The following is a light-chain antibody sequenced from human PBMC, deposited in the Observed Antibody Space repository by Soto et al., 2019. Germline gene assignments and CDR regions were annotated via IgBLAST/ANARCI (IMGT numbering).Light chain of an antibody. CDR1: QSVSRSY. CDR3: QQYGSPPPVT. Sequence: IVLTQSPGTLSLSPGERATLSCRACQSVSRSYLAWYQQKPGQAPRHLMYGASSRATGIPDRFSGSGSATDFTLTSCRQEPEDFAGYYCQQYGSPPPVTFGQGTKVEI. CDR2: GAS. V-gene: IGKV3-20*01. J-gene: IGKJ1*01.